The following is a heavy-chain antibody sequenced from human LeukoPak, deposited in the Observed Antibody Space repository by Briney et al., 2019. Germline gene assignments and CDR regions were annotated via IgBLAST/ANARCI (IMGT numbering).Heavy chain of an antibody. D-gene: IGHD4-11*01. CDR3: ARDDYGTYRNFDY. J-gene: IGHJ4*02. CDR1: GFTVSSNY. V-gene: IGHV3-7*01. CDR2: IKQDGSEK. Sequence: QPGGSLRLSCAASGFTVSSNYMSWVRQAPGKGLEWVANIKQDGSEKYYVDSVKGRFTISRDNAKNSLYLQMNSLRAEDTAVYYCARDDYGTYRNFDYWGQGTLVTVSS.